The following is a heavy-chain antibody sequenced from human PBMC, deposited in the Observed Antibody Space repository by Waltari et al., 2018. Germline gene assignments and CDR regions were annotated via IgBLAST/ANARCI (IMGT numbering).Heavy chain of an antibody. CDR3: ARAGYSYGYYFDY. CDR1: GGSISSYY. V-gene: IGHV4-59*01. J-gene: IGHJ4*02. Sequence: QVQLQESGPGLVKPSETLSLTCTVSGGSISSYYWSWIRQPPGKGLEWIGYIYYSGSTNSNPSLKSRVTISVDTSKNQFSLKLSSVTAADTAVYYWARAGYSYGYYFDYWGQGTLVTVSS. CDR2: IYYSGST. D-gene: IGHD5-18*01.